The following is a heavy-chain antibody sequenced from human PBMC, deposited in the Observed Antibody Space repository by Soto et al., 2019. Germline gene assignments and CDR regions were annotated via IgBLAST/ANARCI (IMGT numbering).Heavy chain of an antibody. V-gene: IGHV3-23*01. D-gene: IGHD6-6*01. CDR3: AKDRTIASRNFDS. Sequence: GGSLRLSCAASGFTFSDHGMHWVRQAPGKGLEWVSSISGSVGSTFYADSVKGRFTISRDNSMNTLYLQMNSLRAEDTAVYYCAKDRTIASRNFDSWGKGALVTVSS. CDR1: GFTFSDHG. J-gene: IGHJ4*02. CDR2: ISGSVGST.